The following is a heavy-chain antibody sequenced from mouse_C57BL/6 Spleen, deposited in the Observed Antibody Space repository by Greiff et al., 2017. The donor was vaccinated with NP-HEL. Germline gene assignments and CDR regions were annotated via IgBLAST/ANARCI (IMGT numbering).Heavy chain of an antibody. Sequence: QVQLQQPGAELVRPGTSVKLSCKASGYTFTSYWMHWVKQRPGQGLEWIGVIDPSDSYTNYNQKFKGKATLTVDTSSSTAYMQLSSLTSEDSAVYYCARDRYDGYYGDYWGQGTTLTVSS. CDR2: IDPSDSYT. V-gene: IGHV1-59*01. J-gene: IGHJ2*01. D-gene: IGHD2-3*01. CDR1: GYTFTSYW. CDR3: ARDRYDGYYGDY.